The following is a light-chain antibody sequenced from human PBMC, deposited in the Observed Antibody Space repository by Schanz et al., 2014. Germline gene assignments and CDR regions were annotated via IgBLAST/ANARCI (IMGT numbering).Light chain of an antibody. CDR3: QQYGDSPYT. J-gene: IGKJ2*01. Sequence: PGEGATLSCRASQSVSRIHLAWYQQKPGQAPRLLIYAASRRATGIPDRVSGSGSGTEFTLTVTRLEPEDSAVYYCQQYGDSPYTFGQGTKLEIK. CDR1: QSVSRIH. CDR2: AAS. V-gene: IGKV3-20*01.